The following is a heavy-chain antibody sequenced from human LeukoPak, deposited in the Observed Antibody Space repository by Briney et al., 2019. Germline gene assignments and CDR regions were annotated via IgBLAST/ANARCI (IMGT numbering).Heavy chain of an antibody. Sequence: GASVKVSCKVSGYTLTELSMHWVRQAPGKGLEWMGGFDPEDGETIYAQKFQGRVTMTEDTSTDTAYMELSSLRSEDTAVYYCATTGSYYGSGSYFDYWGQGTLVTVSS. V-gene: IGHV1-24*01. J-gene: IGHJ4*02. D-gene: IGHD3-10*01. CDR3: ATTGSYYGSGSYFDY. CDR1: GYTLTELS. CDR2: FDPEDGET.